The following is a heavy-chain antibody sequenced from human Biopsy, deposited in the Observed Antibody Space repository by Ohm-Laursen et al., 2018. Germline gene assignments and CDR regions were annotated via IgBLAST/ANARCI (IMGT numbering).Heavy chain of an antibody. J-gene: IGHJ4*02. CDR3: AREAIGYQLPCDD. CDR1: GGTFTNYA. V-gene: IGHV1-69*04. CDR2: IIPILRTT. D-gene: IGHD2-15*01. Sequence: SSVKVSCNASGGTFTNYAISWVRQAPGQGLEWMGRIIPILRTTTYAPKFQGRVTFTADKSSSTAYLELSSLTSEDTAMFYCAREAIGYQLPCDDWGQGTLVTVSS.